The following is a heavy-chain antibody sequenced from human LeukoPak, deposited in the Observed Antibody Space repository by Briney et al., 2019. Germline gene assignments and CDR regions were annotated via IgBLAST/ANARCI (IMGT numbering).Heavy chain of an antibody. D-gene: IGHD1-26*01. CDR2: ISSSSSTI. V-gene: IGHV3-48*02. CDR3: ARDRGSSGIFDY. Sequence: GGALTLSCAASGFTFLSYSMNGLRQAPAKGLEGVAYISSSSSTIYYADSMKGRFTIYRDNPKNSLYLQMNSLRDEDTAVYYCARDRGSSGIFDYWGQGTLVTVSS. J-gene: IGHJ4*02. CDR1: GFTFLSYS.